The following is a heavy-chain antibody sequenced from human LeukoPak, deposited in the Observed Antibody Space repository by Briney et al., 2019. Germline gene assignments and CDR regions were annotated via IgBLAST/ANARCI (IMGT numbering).Heavy chain of an antibody. CDR3: ARVGRIAAAGTTIAVAGVGFDY. CDR1: NYSISRGYY. Sequence: SETLSLTYTVSNYSISRGYYWGWIRQPPGKGLEWIGSIYHSGSTYYNPSLKSRVTISVYTSKNQFSLKLSSVTAADTALYYCARVGRIAAAGTTIAVAGVGFDYWGREPWSPSPQ. J-gene: IGHJ4*02. D-gene: IGHD6-13*01. V-gene: IGHV4-38-2*02. CDR2: IYHSGST.